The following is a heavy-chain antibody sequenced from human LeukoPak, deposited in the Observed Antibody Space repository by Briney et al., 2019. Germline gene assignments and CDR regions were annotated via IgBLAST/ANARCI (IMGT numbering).Heavy chain of an antibody. D-gene: IGHD3-10*01. CDR3: ARDLIVPDAMTGSGSYSTDY. V-gene: IGHV4-39*07. CDR1: GGSISSSSYY. J-gene: IGHJ4*02. Sequence: SETLSLTCTVSGGSISSSSYYWGWLRQPPGKGLEWIGSIYYSGSTYFNPSLKSRVTISVDTSKNQFSLKLSSVTAADTAVYYCARDLIVPDAMTGSGSYSTDYWGQGTLATVSS. CDR2: IYYSGST.